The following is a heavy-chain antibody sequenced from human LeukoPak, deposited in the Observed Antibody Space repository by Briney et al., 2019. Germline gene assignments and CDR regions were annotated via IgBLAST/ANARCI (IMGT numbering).Heavy chain of an antibody. CDR2: IGGSGGST. CDR3: AKDRVGMTTVTNFDY. Sequence: PGGSMRLSCAASAFTVSSFAMIWLRPAPGKGREWVLAIGGSGGSTYNADSVKGRFTISRDNSKNTLYLQMNSLRAEDTAVYYCAKDRVGMTTVTNFDYWGQGTLVTVSS. D-gene: IGHD4-11*01. CDR1: AFTVSSFA. J-gene: IGHJ4*02. V-gene: IGHV3-23*01.